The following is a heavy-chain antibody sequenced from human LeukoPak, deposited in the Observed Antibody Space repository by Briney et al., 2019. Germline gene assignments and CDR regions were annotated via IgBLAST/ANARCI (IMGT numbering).Heavy chain of an antibody. V-gene: IGHV4-59*08. CDR3: ARHQSFYSPFDY. CDR2: VFYTGST. CDR1: GGSISSYY. Sequence: SETLSLTCTVSGGSISSYYWSWIRQPPGKGLEWIGYVFYTGSTNYNPSLNSRVTISVDTSKNQFSLKLSSVTAADTALYYCARHQSFYSPFDYWGQGTLVTVSS. J-gene: IGHJ4*02. D-gene: IGHD5/OR15-5a*01.